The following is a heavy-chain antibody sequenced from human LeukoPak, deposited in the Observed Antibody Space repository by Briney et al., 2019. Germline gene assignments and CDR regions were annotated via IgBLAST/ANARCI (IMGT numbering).Heavy chain of an antibody. CDR1: GGSFSGYY. CDR3: ARDYYFMVRGNWFDP. V-gene: IGHV4-34*01. D-gene: IGHD3-10*01. Sequence: SETLSLTCAVYGGSFSGYYWSWIRQPPGKGLEWIGEINHSGSTNYNPSLKSRVTISVDTSKNQFSLKLSSVTAADTAVYYCARDYYFMVRGNWFDPWGQGTLVTVSS. J-gene: IGHJ5*02. CDR2: INHSGST.